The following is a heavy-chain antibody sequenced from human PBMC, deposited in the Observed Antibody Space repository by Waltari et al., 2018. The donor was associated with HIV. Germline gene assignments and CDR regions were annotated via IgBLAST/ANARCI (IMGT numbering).Heavy chain of an antibody. CDR2: ITPYSGAT. V-gene: IGHV1-2*06. J-gene: IGHJ4*02. CDR1: GYNFRGYY. D-gene: IGHD2-21*02. Sequence: QVQLVQSGAEVRKPGASMKVSCKASGYNFRGYYIHWVRLAPGHGLEWMGRITPYSGATNYAQKFRGRVTMTRDTSIRKAYVELSGLTSDDTAVYYCARAISTGRVTFDYWGQGTLVTVSS. CDR3: ARAISTGRVTFDY.